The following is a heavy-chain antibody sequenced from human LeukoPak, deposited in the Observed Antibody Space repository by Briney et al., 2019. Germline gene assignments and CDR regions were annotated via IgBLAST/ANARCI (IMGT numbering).Heavy chain of an antibody. CDR1: GFTFDDYA. J-gene: IGHJ6*03. CDR2: IYSGGST. Sequence: GGSLRLSCAASGFTFDDYAMHWVRQAPGKGLEWVSVIYSGGSTYYADSVKGRFTISRDNSKNSLYLQMNSLRAEDTALYYCAKVGYYYYMDVWGKGTTVTVSS. V-gene: IGHV3-43*02. CDR3: AKVGYYYYMDV.